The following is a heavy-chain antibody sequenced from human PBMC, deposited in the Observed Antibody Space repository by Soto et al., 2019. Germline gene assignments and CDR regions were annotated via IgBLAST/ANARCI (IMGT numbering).Heavy chain of an antibody. Sequence: SETLSLTCTVSGGSISSYYWSWLRQPPGKRLEWIGYIYYSGSTNYNPSLKSRVTISVDTSKNQFSLNLTSVTAADTAVYYCARHLFYGGFPFDYWGQRTLVTVSS. CDR1: GGSISSYY. J-gene: IGHJ4*02. D-gene: IGHD2-15*01. CDR2: IYYSGST. CDR3: ARHLFYGGFPFDY. V-gene: IGHV4-59*08.